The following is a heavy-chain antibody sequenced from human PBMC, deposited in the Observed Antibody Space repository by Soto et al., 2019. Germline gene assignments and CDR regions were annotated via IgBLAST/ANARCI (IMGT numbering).Heavy chain of an antibody. CDR2: IYYSGST. CDR1: GGSISSYY. J-gene: IGHJ6*02. Sequence: SETLSLTCTVSGGSISSYYWSWIRQPPGKGLEWIGYIYYSGSTNYNPSLKSRVTISVDTSKNQFSLKLSSVTAADTAVYYCARMVVRGVIKDYYYGMDVWGQGTTVTVSS. V-gene: IGHV4-59*01. D-gene: IGHD3-10*01. CDR3: ARMVVRGVIKDYYYGMDV.